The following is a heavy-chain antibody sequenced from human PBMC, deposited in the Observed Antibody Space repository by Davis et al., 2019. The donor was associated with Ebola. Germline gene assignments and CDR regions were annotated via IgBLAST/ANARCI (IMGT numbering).Heavy chain of an antibody. D-gene: IGHD2/OR15-2a*01. J-gene: IGHJ4*02. CDR3: ARDPPPFHYYFDK. CDR2: ISSSSNTI. V-gene: IGHV3-11*01. Sequence: GESLKISCVASGFTFSDHYMSWIRQAPGKGLECIAFISSSSNTIYYADSVQGRFTISRDNAKKSLFLQMNSLRLEDTAVYFCARDPPPFHYYFDKWGQGTLVSVSS. CDR1: GFTFSDHY.